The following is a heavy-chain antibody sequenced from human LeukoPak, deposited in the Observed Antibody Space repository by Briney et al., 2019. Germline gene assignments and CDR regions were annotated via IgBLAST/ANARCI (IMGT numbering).Heavy chain of an antibody. CDR3: AKGRSCWPFEC. V-gene: IGHV3-23*01. Sequence: GGSLRLSCAASGFTFSSYAMSWVRQAPGKGLEWVSGISGNGGSTYHADSVKGRFNISRDNSKNTLYLQMNTLRVEDTAVYYCAKGRSCWPFECWGQGTLVTVSS. D-gene: IGHD6-19*01. CDR2: ISGNGGST. CDR1: GFTFSSYA. J-gene: IGHJ4*02.